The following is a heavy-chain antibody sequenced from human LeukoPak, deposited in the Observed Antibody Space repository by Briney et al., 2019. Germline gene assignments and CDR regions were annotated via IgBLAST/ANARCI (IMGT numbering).Heavy chain of an antibody. V-gene: IGHV1-3*01. CDR3: AREGDDFWSGYYPFDY. Sequence: ASVKVSCKASGYTFTSYAMHWVRQAPGQRLEWMGCINAGNGNTKYSQKFQGRVTITRDTSASTAYMELSSLRSEDTAVYYCAREGDDFWSGYYPFDYWGQGTLVTVSS. CDR1: GYTFTSYA. J-gene: IGHJ4*02. CDR2: INAGNGNT. D-gene: IGHD3-3*01.